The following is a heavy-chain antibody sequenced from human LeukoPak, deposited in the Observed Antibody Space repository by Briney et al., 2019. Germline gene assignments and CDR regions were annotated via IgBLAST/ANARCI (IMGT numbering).Heavy chain of an antibody. Sequence: SETLSPTCAVYGGSFSGYYWSWIRQPPGKGLEWIGEINHSGSTNYNPSLKSRVTISVDTSKNQFTLKLSSVTAADTAVYYCARRGITGSSSIFDPWGQGTLVTVSS. D-gene: IGHD6-13*01. J-gene: IGHJ5*02. CDR3: ARRGITGSSSIFDP. CDR2: INHSGST. CDR1: GGSFSGYY. V-gene: IGHV4-34*01.